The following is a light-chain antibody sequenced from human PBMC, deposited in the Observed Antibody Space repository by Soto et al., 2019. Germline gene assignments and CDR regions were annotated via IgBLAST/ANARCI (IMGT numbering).Light chain of an antibody. CDR1: QSVGGH. Sequence: EIVLTQSPATLSLSPGERATLSCRASQSVGGHLAWYQQKPGKAPRLLIYDASDRATGIQARFSGSGSETDFTLTISSLEPDDFAVYYCQQRNNWPPSITFGQGTRLEIK. V-gene: IGKV3-11*01. J-gene: IGKJ5*01. CDR3: QQRNNWPPSIT. CDR2: DAS.